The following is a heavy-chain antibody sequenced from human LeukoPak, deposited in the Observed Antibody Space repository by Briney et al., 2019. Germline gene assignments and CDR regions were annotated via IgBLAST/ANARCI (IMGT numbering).Heavy chain of an antibody. CDR1: GYTLTELS. J-gene: IGHJ6*02. CDR2: IIPIFGTA. D-gene: IGHD2-2*01. Sequence: SVKVSCKVSGYTLTELSMHWVRQAPGQGLEWMGGIIPIFGTANYAQKFQGRVTITADESTSTAYMELSSLRSEDTAVYYCARDQLPHEVDYYYYGMDVWGQGTTVTVSS. V-gene: IGHV1-69*13. CDR3: ARDQLPHEVDYYYYGMDV.